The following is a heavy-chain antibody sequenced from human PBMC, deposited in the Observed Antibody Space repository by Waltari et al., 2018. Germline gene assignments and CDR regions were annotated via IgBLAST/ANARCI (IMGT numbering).Heavy chain of an antibody. V-gene: IGHV1-2*06. CDR3: ARVRAVASSYYYYMDV. CDR2: INPNSVGT. CDR1: GYTFTGYY. J-gene: IGHJ6*03. Sequence: QVQLVQSGAEVKKPGASVKVSCKASGYTFTGYYMHWVRQAPGPGLEWMGRINPNSVGTNYAQKFQGRVTMTRDTSISTAYMELSRLRSDDTAVYYCARVRAVASSYYYYMDVWGKGTTVTVSS. D-gene: IGHD3-10*01.